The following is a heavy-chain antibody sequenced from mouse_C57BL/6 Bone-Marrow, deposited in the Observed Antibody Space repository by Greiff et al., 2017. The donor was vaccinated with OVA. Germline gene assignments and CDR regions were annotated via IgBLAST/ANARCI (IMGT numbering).Heavy chain of an antibody. D-gene: IGHD1-1*01. V-gene: IGHV5-9*01. CDR2: ISGGGGNT. CDR1: GFTFSSYT. CDR3: ARRLVATSFDY. J-gene: IGHJ2*01. Sequence: EVQGVESGGGLVKPGGSLKLSCAASGFTFSSYTMSWVRQTPEKRLEWVATISGGGGNTYYPDSVKGRFTISRDNAKNTLYLQMGSLRSEDTALYYCARRLVATSFDYWGQGTTLTVSS.